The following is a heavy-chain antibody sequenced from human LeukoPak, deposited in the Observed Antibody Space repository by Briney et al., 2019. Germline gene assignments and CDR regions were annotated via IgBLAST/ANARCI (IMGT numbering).Heavy chain of an antibody. CDR2: ISGSGENT. D-gene: IGHD2-8*01. J-gene: IGHJ4*02. CDR1: GFTVSSNY. Sequence: GGSLRLSCAASGFTVSSNYMSWVRQAPGKGLEWVSAISGSGENTYYADSVKGRFTISRDNSKNTLYLQMNSLRAEDTAVYYCALLMMYAIDFDSWGQGTLVTVSS. CDR3: ALLMMYAIDFDS. V-gene: IGHV3-23*01.